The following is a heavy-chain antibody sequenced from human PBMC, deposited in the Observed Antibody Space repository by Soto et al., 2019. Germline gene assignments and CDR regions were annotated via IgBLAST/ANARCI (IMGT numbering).Heavy chain of an antibody. D-gene: IGHD6-6*01. V-gene: IGHV3-23*01. J-gene: IGHJ6*03. Sequence: GGSLRLSCAASGFTFYNYAMSWVRQAPGTGLEWVSTICGSGDNTYYADSVKGRFTISRDNSRNTLFLQMNSLRAEDTAIYYCARGTTTRPGNYFYYMDVWGKGTTVTVSS. CDR1: GFTFYNYA. CDR3: ARGTTTRPGNYFYYMDV. CDR2: ICGSGDNT.